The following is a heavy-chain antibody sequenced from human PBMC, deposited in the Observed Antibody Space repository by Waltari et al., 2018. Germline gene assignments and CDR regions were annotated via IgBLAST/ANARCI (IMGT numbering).Heavy chain of an antibody. CDR2: LRNTGGT. D-gene: IGHD3-22*01. CDR3: ARLPTKYFDSLGWGFFDQ. V-gene: IGHV4-59*08. Sequence: HVQLQESGPGLVKPSETLSLTCTVPGDFLRDDHLTWIRQPPGKGREWISYLRNTGGTKCTPSLESRVTVSAVTSKKQFSLRLTSVTAADTAVYYCARLPTKYFDSLGWGFFDQWGQGILVTVSS. J-gene: IGHJ4*02. CDR1: GDFLRDDH.